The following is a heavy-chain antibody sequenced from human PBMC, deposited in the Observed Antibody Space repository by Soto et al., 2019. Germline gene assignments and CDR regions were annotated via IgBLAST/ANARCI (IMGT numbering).Heavy chain of an antibody. Sequence: GGSLRLSCAASGFTFSNAWMNWVRQAPGKGLEWVGRIKSKTDGGTTDYAAPVKGRFTISRDDSKNTLYLQMNSLKTEDTAVYYCTTDLLARVDTAMGSYDYWGQGTLVTVSS. J-gene: IGHJ4*02. V-gene: IGHV3-15*07. D-gene: IGHD5-18*01. CDR3: TTDLLARVDTAMGSYDY. CDR1: GFTFSNAW. CDR2: IKSKTDGGTT.